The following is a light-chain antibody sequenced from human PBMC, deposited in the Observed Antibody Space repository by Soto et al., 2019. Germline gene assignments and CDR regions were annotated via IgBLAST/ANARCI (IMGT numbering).Light chain of an antibody. Sequence: EIVMTQSPATLSVSPGERATLSCRASQSFGSNLAWYQQKPGQPPRLLIYGASTRPTGIPARFSGSETGTEFTLTISSLQSEHFAVYYCLQYDNWPLTFGPGTKVDFK. CDR2: GAS. CDR1: QSFGSN. CDR3: LQYDNWPLT. J-gene: IGKJ3*01. V-gene: IGKV3-15*01.